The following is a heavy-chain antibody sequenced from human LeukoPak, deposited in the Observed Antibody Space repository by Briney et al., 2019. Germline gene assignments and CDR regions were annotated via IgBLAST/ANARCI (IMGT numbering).Heavy chain of an antibody. CDR3: AKSNRNYEFDY. D-gene: IGHD1-7*01. V-gene: IGHV3-23*01. CDR2: ISGSGGST. J-gene: IGHJ4*02. CDR1: GFTFSRYA. Sequence: GSSLRLSCAASGFTFSRYAMSWVRQAPGKGLEWVSAISGSGGSTYYADSVKGRFTISRDNSKTTLYLQMNSLRAEDTAVYYCAKSNRNYEFDYWGQGTLVTVSS.